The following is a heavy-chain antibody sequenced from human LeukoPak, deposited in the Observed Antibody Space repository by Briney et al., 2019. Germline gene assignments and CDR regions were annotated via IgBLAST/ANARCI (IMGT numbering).Heavy chain of an antibody. V-gene: IGHV3-23*01. CDR3: AKDSRYGYRWDYDY. CDR1: GFTFSSYA. CDR2: ISGSGDST. Sequence: GGSLRLSCAASGFTFSSYAMTWVRQAPGKGLEWVSAISGSGDSTYYADSVKGLFTISRDNSKNTLYLQMNSLRAEDTAVYYCAKDSRYGYRWDYDYWGQGTPVTVSS. J-gene: IGHJ4*02. D-gene: IGHD5-18*01.